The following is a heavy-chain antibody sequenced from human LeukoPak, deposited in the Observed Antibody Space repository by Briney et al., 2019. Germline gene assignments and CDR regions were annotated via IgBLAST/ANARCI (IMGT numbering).Heavy chain of an antibody. D-gene: IGHD3-3*01. CDR1: GFTFRSYA. Sequence: GGSLRLSCAASGFTFRSYAMSWVRQAPGKGLEWVPSISDGGGSSYYADSVKGRFTISRDNSKNTLYLQTHGLRAEDTAVYYCAKDGFALALHYSFDYWGQGTLVTVSS. V-gene: IGHV3-23*01. CDR2: ISDGGGSS. J-gene: IGHJ4*02. CDR3: AKDGFALALHYSFDY.